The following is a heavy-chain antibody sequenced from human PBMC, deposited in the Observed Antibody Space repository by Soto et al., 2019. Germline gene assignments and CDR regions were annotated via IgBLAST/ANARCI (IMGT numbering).Heavy chain of an antibody. V-gene: IGHV3-53*04. CDR3: ARDRYSSGWLDAFDV. D-gene: IGHD6-19*01. Sequence: GGSLRLSCAASGFTVSSNYMSWVRQAPGKGLEWVSVIFTGGSTYYADSVKGRFTISRHSSKNTVYLQMNSLRAEDTAVYYCARDRYSSGWLDAFDVWGKGTTVTVSS. CDR2: IFTGGST. CDR1: GFTVSSNY. J-gene: IGHJ6*04.